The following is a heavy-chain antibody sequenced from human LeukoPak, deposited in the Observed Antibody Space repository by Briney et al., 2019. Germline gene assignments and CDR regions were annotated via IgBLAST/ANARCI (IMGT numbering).Heavy chain of an antibody. V-gene: IGHV3-74*01. CDR1: GFAFSYYW. CDR2: INSDGRTT. CDR3: ASEYSSSSGHF. Sequence: GGSLRLSCAASGFAFSYYWMHWVRQAPGKGLVSVSRINSDGRTTSYADSVKGRLTISRDNAKNTLYLQMNSLRAEDTAVYYCASEYSSSSGHFWGQGTLVTVSS. D-gene: IGHD6-6*01. J-gene: IGHJ4*02.